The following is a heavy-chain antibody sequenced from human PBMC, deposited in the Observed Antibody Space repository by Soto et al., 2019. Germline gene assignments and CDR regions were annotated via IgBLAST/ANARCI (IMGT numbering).Heavy chain of an antibody. CDR3: ARVYPSDTRYGYVGNNWFDP. CDR2: INPSGGST. V-gene: IGHV1-46*03. J-gene: IGHJ5*02. CDR1: GYTFTSYY. Sequence: QVQLVQSGAEVKKPGASVKVSCKASGYTFTSYYMHWVRQAPGQGLEWMGIINPSGGSTSYAQKVKGRVPMPRATSTSTVYMELSSLRSEDTAVYYCARVYPSDTRYGYVGNNWFDPWGQGTLVTVSS. D-gene: IGHD5-18*01.